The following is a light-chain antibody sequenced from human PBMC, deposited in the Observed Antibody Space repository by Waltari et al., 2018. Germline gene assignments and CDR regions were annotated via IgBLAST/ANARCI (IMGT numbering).Light chain of an antibody. CDR2: AAS. J-gene: IGKJ3*01. V-gene: IGKV1-39*01. CDR3: QETYTTLFT. Sequence: DIQMTQSPPSLAASVGDSVNITCRASQTIRNYLNWYQQRPGKAPKLLISAASSLQSGVPSRFNGSGSGTDFALTISSLQPEDFASYHCQETYTTLFTFGPGTKVEIK. CDR1: QTIRNY.